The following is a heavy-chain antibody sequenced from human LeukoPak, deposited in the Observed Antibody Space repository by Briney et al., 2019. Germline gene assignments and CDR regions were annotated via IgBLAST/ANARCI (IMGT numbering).Heavy chain of an antibody. Sequence: SETLSLTCTVSGGSISSYYWSWIRQPPGKGLEWIGYIYYSGSTNYNPSLKSRVTISVDTSKNQFSLKLSSVTAADTAVYYCARSGPKLRSAFDIWGQGTTVTVSS. CDR1: GGSISSYY. V-gene: IGHV4-59*01. J-gene: IGHJ3*02. D-gene: IGHD1-7*01. CDR2: IYYSGST. CDR3: ARSGPKLRSAFDI.